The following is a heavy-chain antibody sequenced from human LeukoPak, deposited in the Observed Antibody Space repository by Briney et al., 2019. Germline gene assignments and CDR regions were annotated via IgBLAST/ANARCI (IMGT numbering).Heavy chain of an antibody. J-gene: IGHJ6*02. CDR3: ARHSSQTRYSYGGLDYYYGMDV. V-gene: IGHV5-51*01. Sequence: GESLKISCKGSGYSFTSYWIGWVRQMPGKGLEWMGIIYPGDSDTRYSPSFQSQVTISADKSISTAYLQWSSLKASDTAMYYCARHSSQTRYSYGGLDYYYGMDVWGQGTTVTVSS. CDR1: GYSFTSYW. CDR2: IYPGDSDT. D-gene: IGHD5-18*01.